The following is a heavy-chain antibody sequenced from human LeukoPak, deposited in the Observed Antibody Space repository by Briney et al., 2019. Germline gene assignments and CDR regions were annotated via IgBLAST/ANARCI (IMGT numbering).Heavy chain of an antibody. V-gene: IGHV4-39*01. J-gene: IGHJ4*01. Sequence: SETLSLTCTVSGGSISTTGYYWAWIRQPPGKGLEWIASIYYSGSTYYNSSLKSRVTISVDTSRNQFSLKLSSVTAADMALYYCASDKGYSNNYFDYWGQGTLVTVSS. D-gene: IGHD6-13*01. CDR1: GGSISTTGYY. CDR3: ASDKGYSNNYFDY. CDR2: IYYSGST.